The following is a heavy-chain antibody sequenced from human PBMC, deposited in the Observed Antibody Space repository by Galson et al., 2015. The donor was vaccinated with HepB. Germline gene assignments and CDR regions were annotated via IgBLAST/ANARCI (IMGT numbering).Heavy chain of an antibody. Sequence: SLRLSCAASGSAFKTSYMNWIRQAPGKGPEWLSYISVGSSYTLCSESVKGRFTISRDNFRNTIYLQMTNLRIDDTAVHYCAISGHCSGYSCAFDDWGRGTLVSVS. D-gene: IGHD2-15*01. V-gene: IGHV3-11*06. CDR3: AISGHCSGYSCAFDD. J-gene: IGHJ3*01. CDR2: ISVGSSYT. CDR1: GSAFKTSY.